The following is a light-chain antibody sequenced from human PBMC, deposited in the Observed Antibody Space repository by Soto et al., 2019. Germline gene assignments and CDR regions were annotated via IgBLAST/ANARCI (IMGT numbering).Light chain of an antibody. Sequence: DIQMTQSPSTLSASVGDRVTITCRASQSIANLLAWYQQKPGKAPKLLIYKASSLESGVPSRFSGSGSGTEFTLTISSLQPDDFATYYCQQYHSYPYTFGQGTKLEIK. CDR1: QSIANL. V-gene: IGKV1-5*03. CDR3: QQYHSYPYT. J-gene: IGKJ2*01. CDR2: KAS.